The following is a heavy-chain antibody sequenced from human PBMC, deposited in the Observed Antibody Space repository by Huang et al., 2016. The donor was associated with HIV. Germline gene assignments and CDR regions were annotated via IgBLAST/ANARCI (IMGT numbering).Heavy chain of an antibody. CDR1: GYIFTTYS. J-gene: IGHJ3*01. CDR3: ARAARGDGYHGAFDV. V-gene: IGHV1-3*01. Sequence: QVQLVQSGAEFKKPGASLTLSCAASGYIFTTYSIHWFRRVPGQSLQWLGCINPGKGRIPFLQGFNGRVILSRDLSAATVYRQLSGLTADDTATYFCARAARGDGYHGAFDVWGQGTMVTV. CDR2: INPGKGRI. D-gene: IGHD2-2*03.